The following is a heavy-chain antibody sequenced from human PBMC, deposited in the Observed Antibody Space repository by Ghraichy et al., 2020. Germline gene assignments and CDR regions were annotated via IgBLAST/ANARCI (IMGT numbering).Heavy chain of an antibody. Sequence: ASVKVSCKASGYTFTSYDINWVRQATGQGLECMGWMNPNSGNTGYAQKFQGRVTMTRNTSISTAYMELSSLRSEDTAVYYCASAPYYYDSSGYKDWGQGTLVTVSS. J-gene: IGHJ4*02. CDR3: ASAPYYYDSSGYKD. D-gene: IGHD3-22*01. CDR2: MNPNSGNT. V-gene: IGHV1-8*01. CDR1: GYTFTSYD.